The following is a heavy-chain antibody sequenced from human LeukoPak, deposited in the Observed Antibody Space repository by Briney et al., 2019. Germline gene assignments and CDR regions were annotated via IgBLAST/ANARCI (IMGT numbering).Heavy chain of an antibody. J-gene: IGHJ4*02. D-gene: IGHD5-12*01. V-gene: IGHV3-7*01. CDR1: GFTFTTYW. Sequence: GGSLRLSCATSGFTFTTYWMSWVRQAPGKGLEWVANIKQDGSEKYYVDSVKGRFSISRDNAKNSLYLQMNSLRAEDTAVYYCARDRGYDSFDYWGQGTLVTVSS. CDR3: ARDRGYDSFDY. CDR2: IKQDGSEK.